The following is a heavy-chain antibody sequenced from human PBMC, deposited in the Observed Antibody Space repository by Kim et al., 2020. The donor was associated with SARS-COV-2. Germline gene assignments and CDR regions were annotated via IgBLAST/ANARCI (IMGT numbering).Heavy chain of an antibody. J-gene: IGHJ4*02. CDR2: ISGSGGST. Sequence: GGSLRLSCAASGFTFSSYAMSWVRQAPGKGLEWVSAISGSGGSTYYADSVKGRFTISRDNSKNTLYLQMNSLRAEDTAVYYCAKPVCSGGSCYPSLFDYWGQGTLVTVSS. CDR1: GFTFSSYA. V-gene: IGHV3-23*01. CDR3: AKPVCSGGSCYPSLFDY. D-gene: IGHD2-15*01.